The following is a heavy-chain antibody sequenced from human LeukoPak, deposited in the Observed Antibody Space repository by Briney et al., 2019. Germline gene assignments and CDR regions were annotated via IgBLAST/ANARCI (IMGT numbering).Heavy chain of an antibody. CDR3: ARRRNSLITMVRGDTYDY. V-gene: IGHV4-61*02. CDR1: GGSISSGSYY. CDR2: IYTSGST. D-gene: IGHD3-10*01. J-gene: IGHJ4*02. Sequence: SQTLSLTCTVSGGSISSGSYYWSWIRQPAGKGLEWIGRIYTSGSTNYNPSLKSRVTISVDTSKNQFSLKLSSVTAADTAVYYCARRRNSLITMVRGDTYDYWGQGTLVTVSS.